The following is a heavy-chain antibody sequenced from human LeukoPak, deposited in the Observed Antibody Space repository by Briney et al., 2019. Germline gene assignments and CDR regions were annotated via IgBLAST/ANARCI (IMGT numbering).Heavy chain of an antibody. CDR1: GYTLTGYY. V-gene: IGHV1-2*04. CDR2: INPNSGGT. J-gene: IGHJ4*02. CDR3: ARGGRDYYDSSGYPYSEGFDY. Sequence: ASVKVSCKASGYTLTGYYMHWVRQAPGQGLEWMGRINPNSGGTNYAQKFQGWVTMTRDTSISTTYMELSRLRSDDTAVYYCARGGRDYYDSSGYPYSEGFDYWGQGTLVTVSS. D-gene: IGHD3-22*01.